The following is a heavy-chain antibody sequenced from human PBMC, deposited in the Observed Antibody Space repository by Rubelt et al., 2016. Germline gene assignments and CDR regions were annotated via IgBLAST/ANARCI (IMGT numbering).Heavy chain of an antibody. J-gene: IGHJ4*02. CDR2: INAGNGNT. Sequence: QVQLVQSGAEVKKPGASVKVSCKASGYTFTSYAMHWVRQAPGQRLEWMGWINAGNGNTKYSQKFQGRGTITRATSASTAYMGLGSLRSEDTAVYYCARAQRIRLLMVYAPTFDYWGQGTLVTVSS. CDR1: GYTFTSYA. V-gene: IGHV1-3*01. D-gene: IGHD2-8*01. CDR3: ARAQRIRLLMVYAPTFDY.